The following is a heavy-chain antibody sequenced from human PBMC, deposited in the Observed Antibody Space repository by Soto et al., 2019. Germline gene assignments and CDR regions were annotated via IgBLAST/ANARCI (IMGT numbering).Heavy chain of an antibody. CDR1: GFTFSNYI. J-gene: IGHJ4*02. Sequence: QVQLVESVGGVVQPGRSLRLSCAASGFTFSNYIMHWVRQAPGKGLEWVAIILHDGNNKYYADSVKGRFTISRDNSKNTLYLQMNSLRTEDTAIYYCARDDEGGSYCDLGYWGQGTLVTVSS. CDR3: ARDDEGGSYCDLGY. D-gene: IGHD3-10*01. V-gene: IGHV3-30-3*01. CDR2: ILHDGNNK.